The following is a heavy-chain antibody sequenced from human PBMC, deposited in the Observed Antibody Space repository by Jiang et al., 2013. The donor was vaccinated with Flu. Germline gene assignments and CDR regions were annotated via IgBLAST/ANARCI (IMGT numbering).Heavy chain of an antibody. CDR2: INAGNGQI. Sequence: SGAEVKKPGASVKVSCKTSGYTFSNYVVHWLRQAPGQRLEWVGWINAGNGQIKYSEKFRARVTITTDTSASTAYMELNSLKSEDTAVYYCARVSRSGWAFDYWGQGTLVTVSS. CDR1: GYTFSNYV. D-gene: IGHD6-19*01. CDR3: ARVSRSGWAFDY. V-gene: IGHV1-3*01. J-gene: IGHJ4*02.